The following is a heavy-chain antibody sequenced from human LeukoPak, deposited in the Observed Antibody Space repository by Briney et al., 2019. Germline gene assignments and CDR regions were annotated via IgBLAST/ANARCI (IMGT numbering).Heavy chain of an antibody. V-gene: IGHV3-7*05. J-gene: IGHJ3*02. Sequence: GGSLRLSCEASGFTFISYWMSWVRQAPGKGLEWVANIKQDESEKYYVDSVKGRFTISRDNAKNSLYLQMNSLRAEDTAVYYCARWGTYSSSWLGAFDIWGQGTMVTVSS. CDR2: IKQDESEK. D-gene: IGHD6-13*01. CDR1: GFTFISYW. CDR3: ARWGTYSSSWLGAFDI.